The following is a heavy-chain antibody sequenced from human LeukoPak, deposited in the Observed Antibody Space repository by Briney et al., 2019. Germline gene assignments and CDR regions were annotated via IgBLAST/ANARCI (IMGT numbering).Heavy chain of an antibody. J-gene: IGHJ6*03. V-gene: IGHV4-34*01. D-gene: IGHD6-13*01. CDR3: ARAGIAAAGTLWYYMDV. CDR1: GGSFSGYY. CDR2: INHSGST. Sequence: SETLSLTCAVYGGSFSGYYWSWIRQPPGKGLEWIGEINHSGSTNYNPSLESRVTISVDTSKNQFSLKLSSVTAADTAVYYCARAGIAAAGTLWYYMDVWGKGTTVTVSS.